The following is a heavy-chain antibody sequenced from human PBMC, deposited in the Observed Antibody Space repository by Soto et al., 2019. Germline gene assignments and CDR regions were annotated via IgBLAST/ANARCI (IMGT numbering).Heavy chain of an antibody. J-gene: IGHJ4*02. CDR2: INSDGSST. CDR3: GRPRYDGDGSPFDY. CDR1: GFTYSSYW. Sequence: EVQLVESGGGLVQPGGSLRLSGAALGFTYSSYWMHWVRQVPGKGLVWLSRINSDGSSTNYAVSVKGRFTISRDNAKNTLYWEMNSLRTDDTSVYSCGRPRYDGDGSPFDYWGKGSLVTVSS. V-gene: IGHV3-74*01. D-gene: IGHD2-21*02.